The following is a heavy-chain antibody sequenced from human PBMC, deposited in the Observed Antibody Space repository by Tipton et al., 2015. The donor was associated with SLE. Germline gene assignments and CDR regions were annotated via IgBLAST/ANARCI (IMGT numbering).Heavy chain of an antibody. V-gene: IGHV4-34*01. CDR2: INHSGGT. Sequence: TLSLTCAVYGGPFSGYYWSWIRQPPGKGLEWIGEINHSGGTNYNPSLKSRVTISVDTSKNQFSLKLSSVTAADTAVYYCARGLGAYSSGWRYYYCYMDVWGKGTTVTGS. CDR1: GGPFSGYY. D-gene: IGHD6-19*01. CDR3: ARGLGAYSSGWRYYYCYMDV. J-gene: IGHJ6*03.